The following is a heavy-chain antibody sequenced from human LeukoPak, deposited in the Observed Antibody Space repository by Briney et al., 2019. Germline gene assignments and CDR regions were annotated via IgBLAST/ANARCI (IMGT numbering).Heavy chain of an antibody. CDR2: IYHSGST. V-gene: IGHV4-30-2*01. Sequence: PSETLSLTCAVSGGSISSGGYSWSWIRQPPGKGLEWIGYIYHSGSTYYNPSLKSRVTISVDRSKNQFSLKLSSVTAADTAVYYCARAPCFDYWGQGTLVTVSS. CDR3: ARAPCFDY. J-gene: IGHJ4*02. CDR1: GGSISSGGYS.